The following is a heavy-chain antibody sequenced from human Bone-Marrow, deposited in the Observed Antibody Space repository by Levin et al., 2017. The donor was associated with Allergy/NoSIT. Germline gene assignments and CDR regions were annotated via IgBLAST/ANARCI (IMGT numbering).Heavy chain of an antibody. CDR3: ARLGCVGDCSPVSYYSDL. Sequence: SCDASGFDFRGSTMAWFRQAPGKGLEWVGLIGTIFHGGRTKYAASEGGRVTIVRSDSRRITFLHLNSLTTEDTAVYYCARLGCVGDCSPVSYYSDLWGRGTLVTVSS. J-gene: IGHJ2*01. V-gene: IGHV3-49*03. D-gene: IGHD2-21*02. CDR2: IGTIFHGGRT. CDR1: GFDFRGST.